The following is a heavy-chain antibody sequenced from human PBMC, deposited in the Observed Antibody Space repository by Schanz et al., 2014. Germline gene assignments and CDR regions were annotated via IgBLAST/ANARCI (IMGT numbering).Heavy chain of an antibody. CDR3: ARIAEAGTQYLQY. D-gene: IGHD6-13*01. Sequence: QVQLVQSGAEVKKPGASVKVSCKASGYRFIGYYVHWVRQAPGQGLEWMGWISANNGNTNKAQKLQGRVTMTTDTSTSTAYMELRSLRSDDTAVYYCARIAEAGTQYLQYWGQGTLVTVSS. CDR2: ISANNGNT. V-gene: IGHV1-18*04. CDR1: GYRFIGYY. J-gene: IGHJ1*01.